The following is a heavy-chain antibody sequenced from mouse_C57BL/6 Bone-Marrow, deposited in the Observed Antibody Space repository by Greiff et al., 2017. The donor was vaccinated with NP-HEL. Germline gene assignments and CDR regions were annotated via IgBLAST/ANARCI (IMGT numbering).Heavy chain of an antibody. CDR1: GFTFSSYG. Sequence: EVQGVESGGDLVKPGGSLKLSCAASGFTFSSYGMSWVRQTPDKRLEWVATISSGGSYTYYPDSVKGRFTISRDNAKNTLYLQMSSLKSEDTAMYYCARHYYSNYFDYWGQGTTLTVS. CDR3: ARHYYSNYFDY. V-gene: IGHV5-6*01. J-gene: IGHJ2*01. CDR2: ISSGGSYT. D-gene: IGHD2-5*01.